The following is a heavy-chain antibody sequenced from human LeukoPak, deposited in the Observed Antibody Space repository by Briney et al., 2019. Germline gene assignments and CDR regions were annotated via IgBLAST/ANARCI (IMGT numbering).Heavy chain of an antibody. V-gene: IGHV3-21*01. D-gene: IGHD6-19*01. CDR2: ISSSGAKT. Sequence: AGSLRLSCAASGFTFSSYSMNWVRQAPGKGLQWVSSISSSGAKTYYADSVKGRVTISRDNAKNSYYLEMNSLVAEDTAVYYCARDPIAVVGGGSFDYWGQGILVTVSS. CDR3: ARDPIAVVGGGSFDY. CDR1: GFTFSSYS. J-gene: IGHJ4*02.